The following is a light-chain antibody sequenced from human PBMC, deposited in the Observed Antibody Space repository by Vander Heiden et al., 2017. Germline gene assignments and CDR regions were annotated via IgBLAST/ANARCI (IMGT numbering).Light chain of an antibody. CDR1: QSVSRH. J-gene: IGKJ1*01. CDR3: QQRINWRWT. Sequence: EIVFTQSPSTLYMSPGERAALSCRASQSVSRHLAWYQQKPGQAPRLLIYDTSNRATGITARFSGSGSGTDVTLTISSLEAEDFAVYYCQQRINWRWTFGQGTKVEIK. V-gene: IGKV3-11*01. CDR2: DTS.